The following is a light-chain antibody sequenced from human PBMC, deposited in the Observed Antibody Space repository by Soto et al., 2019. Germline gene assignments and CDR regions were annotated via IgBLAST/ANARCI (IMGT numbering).Light chain of an antibody. CDR1: QSISSY. CDR3: QQSYSTIT. J-gene: IGKJ5*01. V-gene: IGKV1-39*01. CDR2: AAS. Sequence: DIQRTPSPSSLSASVGDRVTITCRASQSISSYLNWYQQKPGKAPKLLIYAASSLQSGVPSRFSGSGSGTDFTLTISSLQPEDFATYYCQQSYSTITFGQGTRLEIK.